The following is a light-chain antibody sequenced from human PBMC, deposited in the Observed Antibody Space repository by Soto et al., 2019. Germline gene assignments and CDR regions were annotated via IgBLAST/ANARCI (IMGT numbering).Light chain of an antibody. Sequence: DIQMAQSPSSLSASVGDRVTITCQASQDIRTYLNWYQQKPGKAPKLLIYDASHLETGVPSRFSGSGSGRDFMVNSDTLQPEDIATYCCHQYDNRPLFGGWTKVDIK. V-gene: IGKV1-33*01. CDR3: HQYDNRPL. CDR1: QDIRTY. J-gene: IGKJ4*01. CDR2: DAS.